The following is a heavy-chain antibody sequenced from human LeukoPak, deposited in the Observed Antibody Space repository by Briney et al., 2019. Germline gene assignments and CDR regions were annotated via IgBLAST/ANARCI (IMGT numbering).Heavy chain of an antibody. CDR1: GFTFSSYS. CDR2: ISNSSSYT. D-gene: IGHD3-9*01. Sequence: GGSLRLSCAASGFTFSSYSMNWVRQAPGKGLEWVSSISNSSSYTYYADSVKGRFTISRDKAKNSLYLLMNSLRAEDTAVYYCAGDGYGYFDAARFDYWGQGTLVSVFS. V-gene: IGHV3-21*01. CDR3: AGDGYGYFDAARFDY. J-gene: IGHJ4*02.